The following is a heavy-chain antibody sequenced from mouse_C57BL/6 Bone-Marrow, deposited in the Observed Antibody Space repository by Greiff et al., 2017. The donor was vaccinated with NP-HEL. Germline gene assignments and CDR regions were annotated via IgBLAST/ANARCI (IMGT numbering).Heavy chain of an antibody. Sequence: EVKLMESGGGLVKPGGSLKLSCAASGFTFSSYAMSWVRQTPEKRLEWVATISDGGSYTYYPDNVKGRFTISRDNAKNNLYLQMSHLKSEDTAMYYCARGEMVTTGYYFDYGGQGTTLTVSS. D-gene: IGHD2-2*01. J-gene: IGHJ2*01. CDR1: GFTFSSYA. V-gene: IGHV5-4*03. CDR3: ARGEMVTTGYYFDY. CDR2: ISDGGSYT.